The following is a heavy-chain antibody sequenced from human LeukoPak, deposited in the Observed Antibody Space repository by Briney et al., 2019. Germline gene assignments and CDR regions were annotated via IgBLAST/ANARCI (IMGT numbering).Heavy chain of an antibody. V-gene: IGHV3-64*01. CDR2: ISSNGGST. CDR3: ARDYDILTGYDAFDI. Sequence: GGSLRLSCAASGFTFSSYAMHWVRQAPGKGLEYVSAISSNGGSTYYANSVKGRCTISRDNSKNTLYLQMGSLRAEDMAVYYCARDYDILTGYDAFDIWGQGTMVTVSS. CDR1: GFTFSSYA. J-gene: IGHJ3*02. D-gene: IGHD3-9*01.